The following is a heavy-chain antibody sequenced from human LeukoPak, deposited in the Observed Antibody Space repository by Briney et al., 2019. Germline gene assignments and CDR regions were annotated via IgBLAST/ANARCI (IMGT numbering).Heavy chain of an antibody. J-gene: IGHJ5*02. Sequence: PSETLSLTCTVSGGSISSYYWSWIRQPPGKGLEWIGYIYYSGSTNYNPSLKSRVIISVDTSKNQFSLKVSSVTAADTAVYYCARDLTVGSMQGDRWFDPWGQGTLVTVSS. V-gene: IGHV4-59*12. CDR2: IYYSGST. CDR3: ARDLTVGSMQGDRWFDP. D-gene: IGHD4-23*01. CDR1: GGSISSYY.